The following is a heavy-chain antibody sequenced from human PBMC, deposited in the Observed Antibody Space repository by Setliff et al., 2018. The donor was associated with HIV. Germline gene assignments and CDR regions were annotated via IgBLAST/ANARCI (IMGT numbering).Heavy chain of an antibody. CDR3: AKHLSPGSGWYSKARGMDV. CDR1: GYTFTSYW. V-gene: IGHV5-51*01. CDR2: IYPGNSDT. D-gene: IGHD6-19*01. J-gene: IGHJ6*02. Sequence: GESLKISCKGSGYTFTSYWIGWVRQMPGRGLEWMGIIYPGNSDTTYSPSFQGQVTISADKSISTAYLQWSSLKASDTAMYYCAKHLSPGSGWYSKARGMDVWGQGTTVTVSS.